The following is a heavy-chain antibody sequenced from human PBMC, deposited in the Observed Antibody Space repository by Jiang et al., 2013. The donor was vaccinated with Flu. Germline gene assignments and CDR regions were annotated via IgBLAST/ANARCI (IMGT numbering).Heavy chain of an antibody. D-gene: IGHD6-6*01. CDR3: ARDIGDGSSSRNDAF. Sequence: VQLVESGGGVVQPGTSLRLSCAVSGFTFSSCGMHWVRQVPGKGLEWVAVLWYDGRTEYYGDFVEGRFTISRDDSRNMLYLQMNSLRVDDTAVYFCARDIGDGSSSRNDAF. J-gene: IGHJ3*01. CDR1: GFTFSSCG. CDR2: LWYDGRTE. V-gene: IGHV3-33*08.